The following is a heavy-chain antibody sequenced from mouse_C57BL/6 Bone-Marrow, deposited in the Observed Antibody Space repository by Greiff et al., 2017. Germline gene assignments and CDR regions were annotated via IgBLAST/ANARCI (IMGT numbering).Heavy chain of an antibody. Sequence: VQLKQSGPELVKPGASVKMSCKASGYTFTDYYMHWVKQKPGKGLEWIGEIYPGSGNTYYNEKFKGKATLTADTSSSTAYMQLSSLTSEDSAVXICARGIYYYGSSYGYYDMDYWGQGTSVTVSS. CDR1: YTFTDYYM. CDR3: RGIYYYGSSYGYYDMDY. J-gene: IGHJ4*01. V-gene: IGHV1-83*01. D-gene: IGHD1-1*01. CDR2: YPGSGNTY.